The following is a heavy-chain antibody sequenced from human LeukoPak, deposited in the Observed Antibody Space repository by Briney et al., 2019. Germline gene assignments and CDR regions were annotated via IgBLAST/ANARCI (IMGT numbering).Heavy chain of an antibody. CDR1: GRTFSSYA. V-gene: IGHV1-69*06. Sequence: SVKVSCKASGRTFSSYAISWVRQAPGQGLEWMGGIIPIFGTANYAQKFQGRVTITADKSTSTAYMELSSLRSEDTAVYYCAGQLQSYYYGSGSYYRGPFDYWGQGTLVTVSS. J-gene: IGHJ4*02. CDR2: IIPIFGTA. CDR3: AGQLQSYYYGSGSYYRGPFDY. D-gene: IGHD3-10*01.